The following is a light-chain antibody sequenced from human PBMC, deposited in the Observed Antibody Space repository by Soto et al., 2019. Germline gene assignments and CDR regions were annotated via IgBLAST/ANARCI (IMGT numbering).Light chain of an antibody. CDR1: SSNIGAGYD. J-gene: IGLJ2*01. V-gene: IGLV1-40*01. Sequence: QSVLTQPPSVSGAPGQRVTISCSGSSSNIGAGYDVHWYQQLPGTAPKLLISGNNNRPSGVPDRFSGSKSGDTASLTISGLQPEDEADYYCCSFAGRDTYVVFGGGTKLTVL. CDR3: CSFAGRDTYVV. CDR2: GNN.